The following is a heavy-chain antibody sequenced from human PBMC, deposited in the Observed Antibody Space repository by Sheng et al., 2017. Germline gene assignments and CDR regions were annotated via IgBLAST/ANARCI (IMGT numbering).Heavy chain of an antibody. CDR1: GYTFNTYG. D-gene: IGHD3-22*01. V-gene: IGHV1-18*01. J-gene: IGHJ1*01. Sequence: QVQLVQSGAEVKKPGASVKVSCKASGYTFNTYGISWVRQAPGQGLEWMGWISAYHGNTNYAQKLQGRVTVTTDTSTSTAYMELRSLRSDDTAVYYCARDYYDSSRYFQHVGPGHPWSTVSS. CDR2: ISAYHGNT. CDR3: ARDYYDSSRYFQH.